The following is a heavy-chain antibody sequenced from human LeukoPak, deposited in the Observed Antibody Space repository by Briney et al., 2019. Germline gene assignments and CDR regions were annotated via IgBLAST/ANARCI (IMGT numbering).Heavy chain of an antibody. J-gene: IGHJ3*02. CDR3: ARGSIVEVPEANAFDI. V-gene: IGHV1-2*02. Sequence: ASVKVSFTASGYTSTGYYLHWIRQAPGPGLEWMGWISPNSGGTKIAQKFPGRVTMTRDTSISKAYMELCGLRSDDTTLFYCARGSIVEVPEANAFDIWGQGTLVTVSS. CDR2: ISPNSGGT. D-gene: IGHD2-2*01. CDR1: GYTSTGYY.